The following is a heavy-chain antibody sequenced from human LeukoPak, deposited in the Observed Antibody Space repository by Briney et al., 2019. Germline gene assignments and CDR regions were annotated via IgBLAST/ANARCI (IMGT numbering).Heavy chain of an antibody. CDR2: IDYSVST. V-gene: IGHV4-59*01. J-gene: IGHJ6*03. CDR1: GGSISSYF. Sequence: SETLSLTCTVSGGSISSYFWNWIRQPPGKGLEWVGYIDYSVSTNYNPSLKSRVIILVDTSKNHFSLKLSSLTGADTAVYYCAREEGGSGSSYFYYMDVWGIGTTVTVSS. CDR3: AREEGGSGSSYFYYMDV. D-gene: IGHD3-10*01.